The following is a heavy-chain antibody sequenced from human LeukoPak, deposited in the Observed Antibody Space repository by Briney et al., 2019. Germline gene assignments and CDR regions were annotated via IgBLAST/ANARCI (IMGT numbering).Heavy chain of an antibody. CDR1: GGSISSYY. Sequence: SETLSLTCTVSGGSISSYYWSWIRQPPGKGLEWIGYIYYSGSTNYNPSLKSRVTISVDTSKNQFSLKLSSVTAADTAVYYCARVGCSGGSCYSSAIYYYGMDVWGQGTTVTVSS. V-gene: IGHV4-59*01. J-gene: IGHJ6*02. CDR2: IYYSGST. CDR3: ARVGCSGGSCYSSAIYYYGMDV. D-gene: IGHD2-15*01.